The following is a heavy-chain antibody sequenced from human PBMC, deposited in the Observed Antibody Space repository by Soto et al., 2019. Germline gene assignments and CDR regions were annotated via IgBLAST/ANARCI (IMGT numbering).Heavy chain of an antibody. Sequence: PSETLSLTCTVSGGSISSYYWSWIRQPPGKGLEWIGYIYYSGSTNYNPSLKSRVTISVDTSKNQFSLKLSSVTAADTAVYYCARQQVHLDLWIDAPTTYFQSYYMAVWGKGTTVTVSS. D-gene: IGHD3-3*01. CDR2: IYYSGST. V-gene: IGHV4-59*08. CDR1: GGSISSYY. J-gene: IGHJ6*03. CDR3: ARQQVHLDLWIDAPTTYFQSYYMAV.